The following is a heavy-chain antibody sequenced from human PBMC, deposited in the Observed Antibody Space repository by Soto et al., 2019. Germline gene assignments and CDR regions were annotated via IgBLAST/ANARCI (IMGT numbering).Heavy chain of an antibody. CDR2: ISGSGGST. CDR3: AKDGNRRFLAWLHTEFPLGY. CDR1: GFTFSSYA. Sequence: EVQLLESGGGLVQPGGSLRLSCAASGFTFSSYAMSWVRQAPGKGLEWVSAISGSGGSTYYADSVKGRFTISRDNSKNTLYLQMNSLRAEDTAVYYCAKDGNRRFLAWLHTEFPLGYWGQGTLVTVSS. J-gene: IGHJ4*02. V-gene: IGHV3-23*01. D-gene: IGHD3-3*01.